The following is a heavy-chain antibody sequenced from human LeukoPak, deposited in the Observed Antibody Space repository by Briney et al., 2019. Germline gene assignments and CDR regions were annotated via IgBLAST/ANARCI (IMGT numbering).Heavy chain of an antibody. CDR1: GFTFSSYG. V-gene: IGHV3-30*02. CDR2: IRYDGSNK. D-gene: IGHD2-2*01. CDR3: ARDHLGCSSTSCHYYYYYYMDV. Sequence: PGGSLRLSCAASGFTFSSYGMHWVRQAPGKGLEWVAFIRYDGSNKYYADSVKGRFIISRDNAKNSLYLQMNSLRAEDTAVYYCARDHLGCSSTSCHYYYYYYMDVWGKGTTVTISS. J-gene: IGHJ6*03.